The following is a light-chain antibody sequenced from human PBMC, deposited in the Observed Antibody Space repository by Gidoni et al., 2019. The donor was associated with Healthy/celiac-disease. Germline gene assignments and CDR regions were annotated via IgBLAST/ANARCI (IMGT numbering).Light chain of an antibody. CDR3: QAWDSSTEEV. CDR2: QDS. V-gene: IGLV3-1*01. Sequence: SYELTPPPSVSVSPGQTASITCSGAKLGDKYACWYQQKPGQSPVLVIYQDSKRPSGIPERFSGSNSGNTATLTISGTQAMDEADYYCQAWDSSTEEVFGGGTKLTVL. CDR1: KLGDKY. J-gene: IGLJ2*01.